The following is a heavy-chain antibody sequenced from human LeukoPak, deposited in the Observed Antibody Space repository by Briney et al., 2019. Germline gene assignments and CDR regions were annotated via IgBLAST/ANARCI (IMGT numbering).Heavy chain of an antibody. CDR2: IKQDGSEK. Sequence: GGSLRLSCAASGFTFSSYWMSWVRQAPGKGLEWVANIKQDGSEKYYVDSVKGRFTISRDNAKNSLYLQMNSLRAEDTAVYYCAKGENYYYDSSTYSPPFDYWGQGTLVTVSS. CDR3: AKGENYYYDSSTYSPPFDY. CDR1: GFTFSSYW. J-gene: IGHJ4*02. D-gene: IGHD3-22*01. V-gene: IGHV3-7*01.